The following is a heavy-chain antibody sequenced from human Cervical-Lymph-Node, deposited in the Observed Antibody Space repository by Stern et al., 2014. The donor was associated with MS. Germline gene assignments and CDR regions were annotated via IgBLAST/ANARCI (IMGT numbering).Heavy chain of an antibody. V-gene: IGHV3-9*01. D-gene: IGHD2-15*01. CDR1: GFRFDDYG. CDR3: ARAIGFCSGGNCEPYYYYGIDV. J-gene: IGHJ6*02. Sequence: EVQLVESGGDLVQPGRSLRLSCAASGFRFDDYGKYWVRQAPGKGLEWVSGSSLSSGKRGYADSGKGRFTISRDNVKNSLFLQMNSLRSEDTASYYCARAIGFCSGGNCEPYYYYGIDVWGQGTRVTVSS. CDR2: SSLSSGKR.